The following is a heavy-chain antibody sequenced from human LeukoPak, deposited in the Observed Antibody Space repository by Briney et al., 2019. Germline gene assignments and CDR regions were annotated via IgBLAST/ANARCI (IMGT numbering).Heavy chain of an antibody. CDR3: ARHISALGYCSGGSCKAGIYDSSGSSDAFDI. J-gene: IGHJ3*02. V-gene: IGHV4-39*01. CDR1: GGSISSSSYY. D-gene: IGHD2-15*01. CDR2: IYYSGST. Sequence: SETLSLTCTVSGGSISSSSYYWGWIRQPPGKGLEWIGSIYYSGSTYYNPSLKSRVTISVDTSKNQFSLKLSSVTVADTAVYYCARHISALGYCSGGSCKAGIYDSSGSSDAFDIWGQGTMVTVSS.